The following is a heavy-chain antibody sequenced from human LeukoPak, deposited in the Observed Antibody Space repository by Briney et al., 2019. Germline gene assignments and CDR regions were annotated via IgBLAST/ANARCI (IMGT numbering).Heavy chain of an antibody. CDR2: INPNSGGT. D-gene: IGHD3-22*01. CDR3: ARGGDYYDSSGLYYFDY. V-gene: IGHV1-2*02. CDR1: RYTSTDYY. Sequence: ASVKVSCKASRYTSTDYYMHWVRQAPGQGLEWMGWINPNSGGTNYAQKFQGRVTMTRDTSISTAYMELSRLRSDDTAVYYCARGGDYYDSSGLYYFDYWGQGTLVTVSS. J-gene: IGHJ4*02.